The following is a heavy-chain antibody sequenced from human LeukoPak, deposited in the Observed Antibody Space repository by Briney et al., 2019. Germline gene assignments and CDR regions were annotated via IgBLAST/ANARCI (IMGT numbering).Heavy chain of an antibody. J-gene: IGHJ4*02. CDR3: ARDPGGTGYFDY. D-gene: IGHD3-16*01. V-gene: IGHV3-30-3*01. CDR1: GFTFSSYA. CDR2: ISYDGSNK. Sequence: GGSLRLSCAASGFTFSSYAMRWVRQAPGKGLEWVAVISYDGSNKYYADSVKGRFTISRDNSKNTLYLQMNSLRAEDTAVYYCARDPGGTGYFDYWGQGTLVTVSS.